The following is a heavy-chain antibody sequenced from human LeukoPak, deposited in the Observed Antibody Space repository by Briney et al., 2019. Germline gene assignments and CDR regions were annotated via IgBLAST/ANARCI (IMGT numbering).Heavy chain of an antibody. CDR3: AREVNYYDSTAYSTFYFHYGMDV. J-gene: IGHJ6*02. Sequence: SVKVSCKASGGTFSNYPITWVRQAPGQGLEWMGGIIPIFGTANYAQKFQGRLTITEAESTTTAYMELSSLRSGDTAVYYCAREVNYYDSTAYSTFYFHYGMDVWGQGTSVTVSS. CDR1: GGTFSNYP. CDR2: IIPIFGTA. V-gene: IGHV1-69*13. D-gene: IGHD3-22*01.